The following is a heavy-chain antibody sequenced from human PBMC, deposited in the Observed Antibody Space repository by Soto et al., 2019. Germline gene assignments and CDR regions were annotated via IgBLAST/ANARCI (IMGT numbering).Heavy chain of an antibody. CDR2: ISSSSSYI. CDR3: ASGTLELLL. CDR1: GFNFSSYS. V-gene: IGHV3-21*01. D-gene: IGHD2-15*01. Sequence: GGSLRLSCAVSGFNFSSYSMNWVRQAPGKGLEWVSSISSSSSYIYYADSVKGRFTISRDNAKNSLYLQMNSLRPEDTAVYYCASGTLELLLGGQGTLVTVSS. J-gene: IGHJ4*02.